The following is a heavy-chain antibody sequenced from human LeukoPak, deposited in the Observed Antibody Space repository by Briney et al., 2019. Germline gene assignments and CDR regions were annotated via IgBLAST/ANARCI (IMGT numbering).Heavy chain of an antibody. D-gene: IGHD6-19*01. CDR2: IRSKAYGGTT. J-gene: IGHJ4*02. V-gene: IGHV3-49*04. Sequence: PGGSLRLSCTASGFTFGDYAMSWVRQAPGKGLEGVGFIRSKAYGGTTEYAASVKGRFTISRDDSKSIAYLQMNSLKTEDTAVYYCTRRIAVASQTFYYFDYWGQGTLVTVSS. CDR3: TRRIAVASQTFYYFDY. CDR1: GFTFGDYA.